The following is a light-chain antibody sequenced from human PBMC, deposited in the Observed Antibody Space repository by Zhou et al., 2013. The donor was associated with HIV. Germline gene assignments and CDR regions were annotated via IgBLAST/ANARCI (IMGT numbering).Light chain of an antibody. CDR3: QQRGNWPLT. CDR2: DAV. V-gene: IGKV3-11*01. Sequence: ETVLTQSPATVSLSPGERATLSCRASQSIGNFLAWYQHKPGQAPRLLIYDAVNRATGIPARFSGSGSGTDFTLTISSLEPEDFAVYYCQQRGNWPLTFGGGIKVEIK. CDR1: QSIGNF. J-gene: IGKJ4*01.